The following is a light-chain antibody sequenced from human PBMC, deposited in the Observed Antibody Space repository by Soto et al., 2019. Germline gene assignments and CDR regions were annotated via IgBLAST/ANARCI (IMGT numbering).Light chain of an antibody. J-gene: IGKJ1*01. CDR2: KAS. V-gene: IGKV1-5*03. CDR3: QQSYSTPWT. CDR1: QSISSW. Sequence: DIQMTQYPSSVSASVGDRVTITCRASQSISSWLAWYQQKPGKAPKLLIYKASSLESGVPSRLSGSGSGTDFTLTISSLQPEDFATYYCQQSYSTPWTFGHGTNVDIK.